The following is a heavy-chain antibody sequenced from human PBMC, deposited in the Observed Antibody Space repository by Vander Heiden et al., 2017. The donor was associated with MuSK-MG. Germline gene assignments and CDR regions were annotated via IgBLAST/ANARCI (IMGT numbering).Heavy chain of an antibody. Sequence: QLQLQESGPGLVKPSETLSLTCTVSGGSISSSSYYWGWIRQPPGKGLGWIGSIYYSGSTYYNPSLKRRVTISVDTSKNQFSLKLSSVTAADTAVYYCARHLSAAADTDYWGQGTLVTVSS. V-gene: IGHV4-39*01. CDR3: ARHLSAAADTDY. CDR1: GGSISSSSYY. J-gene: IGHJ4*02. CDR2: IYYSGST. D-gene: IGHD6-13*01.